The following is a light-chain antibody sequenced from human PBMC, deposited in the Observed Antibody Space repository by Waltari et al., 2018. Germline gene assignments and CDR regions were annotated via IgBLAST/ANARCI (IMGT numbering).Light chain of an antibody. CDR3: QSYDSSLSRYV. Sequence: QSVLTQPPSGSGAPGQRVTISCTGRSANIGANYDVPWYQQAPGTAPKPLPYGNRNPPSGVPDRFSASKSGTSASLAITGLQADDEADYYCQSYDSSLSRYVFGSGTEVTVL. V-gene: IGLV1-40*01. CDR1: SANIGANYD. CDR2: GNR. J-gene: IGLJ1*01.